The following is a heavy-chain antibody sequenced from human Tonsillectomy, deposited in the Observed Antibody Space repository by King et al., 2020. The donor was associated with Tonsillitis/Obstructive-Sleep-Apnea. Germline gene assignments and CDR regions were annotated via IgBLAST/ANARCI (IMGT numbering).Heavy chain of an antibody. CDR1: GYTFNNYG. CDR3: ASGTYDYGDLVY. J-gene: IGHJ4*02. Sequence: QVPLVESGAEVKKPGASVQVSCKASGYTFNNYGVTWVRQAPGQGLEWMGWISAYNGITHYAQKIRGRVTMTTDTATSTVSFELRRLRSDDTAVYYCASGTYDYGDLVYWGQGALVTVSS. V-gene: IGHV1-18*01. D-gene: IGHD4-17*01. CDR2: ISAYNGIT.